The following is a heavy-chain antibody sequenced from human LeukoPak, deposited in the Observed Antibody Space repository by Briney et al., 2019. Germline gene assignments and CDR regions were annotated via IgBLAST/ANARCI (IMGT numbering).Heavy chain of an antibody. CDR1: GGSIRSYY. V-gene: IGHV4-59*08. J-gene: IGHJ5*02. CDR2: MYYSGST. CDR3: ARHGGSGSYYNWFDP. D-gene: IGHD3-10*01. Sequence: SETLSLTCTVSGGSIRSYYWSWIRQPPGKGLEWIGYMYYSGSTNHNPSLKSRITISVDRSKNQFSLKLSSVTAADTAVYYCARHGGSGSYYNWFDPWGQGTLVTVSS.